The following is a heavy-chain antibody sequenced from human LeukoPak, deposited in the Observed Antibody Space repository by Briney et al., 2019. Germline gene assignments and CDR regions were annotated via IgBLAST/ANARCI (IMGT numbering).Heavy chain of an antibody. V-gene: IGHV4-59*01. D-gene: IGHD1-26*01. CDR1: GGSISSYY. Sequence: PSETLSLTCTVSGGSISSYYWSWIRQPPGKGLEWIGYIYYSGSTNYNPSLKSRVTISVDTSKNQFSLKLSSVTAADTAVYYCARYGGSYGLGYWGQGTLVTVSS. J-gene: IGHJ4*02. CDR2: IYYSGST. CDR3: ARYGGSYGLGY.